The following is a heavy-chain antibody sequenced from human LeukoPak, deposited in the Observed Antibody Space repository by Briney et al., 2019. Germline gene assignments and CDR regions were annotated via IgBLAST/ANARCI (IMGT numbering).Heavy chain of an antibody. V-gene: IGHV3-48*03. CDR1: GFTFSSYE. J-gene: IGHJ6*03. D-gene: IGHD4-17*01. CDR3: ARGPPVTTDYYYYMDV. CDR2: ISSSGSTI. Sequence: GGSLRLSCAASGFTFSSYEMNWVRQAPGKGLEWVSYISSSGSTIYYAASVKGRFTISRDNAKNSLYLQMNSLRAEDTAVYYCARGPPVTTDYYYYMDVWGKGTTVTVSS.